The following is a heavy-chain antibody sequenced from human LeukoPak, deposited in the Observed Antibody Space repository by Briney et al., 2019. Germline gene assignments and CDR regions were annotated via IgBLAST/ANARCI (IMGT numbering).Heavy chain of an antibody. CDR1: GITLSNYG. J-gene: IGHJ4*02. Sequence: GGSLRLSCAVSGITLSNYGMSWVRQAPGKGLEWVAGISGSGGGTNYADSVKGRFTVSRDNYKNTLYLQMNSLGAEDTAVYFCAKRGVVIRVILVGFHKEAYYFDSWGQGALVTVSP. D-gene: IGHD3-22*01. CDR3: AKRGVVIRVILVGFHKEAYYFDS. CDR2: ISGSGGGT. V-gene: IGHV3-23*01.